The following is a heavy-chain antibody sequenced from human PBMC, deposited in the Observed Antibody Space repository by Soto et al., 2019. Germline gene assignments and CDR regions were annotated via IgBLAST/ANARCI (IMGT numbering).Heavy chain of an antibody. V-gene: IGHV3-23*01. D-gene: IGHD3-9*01. CDR2: ISGSGGST. CDR3: AKDALRYFDWLLSPTDY. J-gene: IGHJ4*02. CDR1: GFTFSSYA. Sequence: GGSLRLSCAASGFTFSSYAMSWVRQAPGKGLEWVSAISGSGGSTYYADSVKGRFTISRDNSKNTLYLQMNSLRAEDTAVYYCAKDALRYFDWLLSPTDYWGQGTLVTVSS.